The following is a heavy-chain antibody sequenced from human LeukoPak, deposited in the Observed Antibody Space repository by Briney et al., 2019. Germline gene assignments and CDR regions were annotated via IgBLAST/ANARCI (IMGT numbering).Heavy chain of an antibody. V-gene: IGHV1-69*05. CDR3: ARDNGGTAMAYYYYYMDV. Sequence: ASVKVSCKASGGTFSSYAISWVRQAPGQGLEWMGGIIPIFGTANYAQKFQGRVTMTRNTSISTAYMELSSLRSEDTAVYYCARDNGGTAMAYYYYYMDVWGKGTTVTISS. D-gene: IGHD5-18*01. J-gene: IGHJ6*03. CDR2: IIPIFGTA. CDR1: GGTFSSYA.